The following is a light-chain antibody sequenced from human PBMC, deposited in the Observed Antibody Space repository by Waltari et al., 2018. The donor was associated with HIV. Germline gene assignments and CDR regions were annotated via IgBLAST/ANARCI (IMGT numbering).Light chain of an antibody. CDR1: RTVLYNRNY. J-gene: IGKJ4*01. V-gene: IGKV4-1*01. Sequence: DIVMTQSPDSLAVSLGARATVTCTSSRTVLYNRNYLAWYQQKPGQAPKVLIYWASTRAFGVPDRFRGSGSGTDFSLTISRVQADDVAIYYCQQYYTLRSTFGGGTKIEI. CDR2: WAS. CDR3: QQYYTLRST.